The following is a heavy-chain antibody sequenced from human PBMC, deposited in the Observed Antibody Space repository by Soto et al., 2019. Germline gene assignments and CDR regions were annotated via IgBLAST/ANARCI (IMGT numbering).Heavy chain of an antibody. CDR1: GFSLSTSGVG. V-gene: IGHV2-5*02. D-gene: IGHD6-13*01. J-gene: IGHJ5*02. CDR3: AHRQEIAAAAAFDP. CDR2: IYWDDDK. Sequence: ITLKESGPTLVKPTQTLTLTCTFSGFSLSTSGVGVGWIRQPPGKALEWLALIYWDDDKRYSPSLKSRLTITKDTSKNQVVLTMTNMDPVDTATYYCAHRQEIAAAAAFDPWGQGTLVTVSS.